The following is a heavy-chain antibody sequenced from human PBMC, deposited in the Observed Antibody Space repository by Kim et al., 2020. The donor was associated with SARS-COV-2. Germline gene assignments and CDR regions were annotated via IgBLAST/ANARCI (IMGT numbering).Heavy chain of an antibody. D-gene: IGHD6-19*01. CDR1: GFTFDDYT. V-gene: IGHV3-43*01. CDR2: ISWDGGST. Sequence: GGSLRLSCAASGFTFDDYTMHWVRQAPGKGLEWVSLISWDGGSTYYADSVKGRFTISRDNSKNSLYLQMNSLRTEDTALYYCAKDRGSSGWYDYWGQGTLVTVSS. CDR3: AKDRGSSGWYDY. J-gene: IGHJ4*02.